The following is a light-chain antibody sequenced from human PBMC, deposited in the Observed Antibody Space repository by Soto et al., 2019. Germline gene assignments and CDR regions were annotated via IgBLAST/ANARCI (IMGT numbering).Light chain of an antibody. Sequence: DIEMTQSPSPLSASVGDRVTITCRASQNIRTYLNWYQQKPGRAPKLLIHSASALPSGVPSRFSGSGSGTEFTLTMSGLQPEDFATYYCQQGHSTPYTFGQGTKVDIK. CDR3: QQGHSTPYT. CDR2: SAS. V-gene: IGKV1-39*01. J-gene: IGKJ2*01. CDR1: QNIRTY.